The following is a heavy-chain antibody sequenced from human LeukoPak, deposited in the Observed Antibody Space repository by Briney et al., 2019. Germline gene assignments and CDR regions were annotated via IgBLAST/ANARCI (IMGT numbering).Heavy chain of an antibody. V-gene: IGHV4-59*08. D-gene: IGHD6-13*01. Sequence: SETLSLTCTVSGGSISSYYWSWIRQPPGKGLEWIGYIYYSGSTNYNPSLKSRVTISVDTSKNQFSLKLSSVTAADTAVYYCARKAGYRDAFDIWGQGTMVTVSS. CDR3: ARKAGYRDAFDI. CDR1: GGSISSYY. CDR2: IYYSGST. J-gene: IGHJ3*02.